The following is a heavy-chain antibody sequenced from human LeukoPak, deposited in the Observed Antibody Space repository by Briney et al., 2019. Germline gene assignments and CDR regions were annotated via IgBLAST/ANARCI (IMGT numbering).Heavy chain of an antibody. Sequence: GGSLTLSCAASGFTFSDYYMSWIRQAPGQGLEWVSYISSSGSTIYYADSVKGRFTISRDNAKNSLYLQMNSLRAEDTAVYFCARDDPSAATTFDIWGQGTMVTVSS. CDR1: GFTFSDYY. CDR3: ARDDPSAATTFDI. J-gene: IGHJ3*02. CDR2: ISSSGSTI. V-gene: IGHV3-11*04. D-gene: IGHD2-15*01.